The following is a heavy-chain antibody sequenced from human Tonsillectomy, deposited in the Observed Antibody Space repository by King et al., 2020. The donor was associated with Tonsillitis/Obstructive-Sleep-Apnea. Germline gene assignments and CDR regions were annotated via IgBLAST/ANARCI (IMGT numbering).Heavy chain of an antibody. J-gene: IGHJ3*02. CDR3: AKDIGSYLDAFDI. CDR1: GFTFDDYA. CDR2: ITWNSGNI. Sequence: VQLVESGGGLVQPGRSLRLSCAASGFTFDDYAMHWVRHAPGKGLEWVSGITWNSGNIAYADSVKGRFTISRDNAKNSLYLQMNSLRVEDTALYYCAKDIGSYLDAFDIWGQGTMVTVSS. D-gene: IGHD1-26*01. V-gene: IGHV3-9*01.